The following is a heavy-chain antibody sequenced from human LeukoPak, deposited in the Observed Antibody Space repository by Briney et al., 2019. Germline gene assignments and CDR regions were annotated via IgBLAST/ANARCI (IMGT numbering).Heavy chain of an antibody. CDR1: GFTFSSYS. CDR2: ISSSSSYI. V-gene: IGHV3-21*01. D-gene: IGHD6-13*01. CDR3: ARDWPTIAAAGTIPEYFQH. J-gene: IGHJ1*01. Sequence: PGGSLRLSCAASGFTFSSYSTNWVRQAPGKGLEWVSSISSSSSYIYYADSVKGRFTISRDNAKNSLYLQMNSLRAEDTAVYYCARDWPTIAAAGTIPEYFQHWGQGTLVTVSS.